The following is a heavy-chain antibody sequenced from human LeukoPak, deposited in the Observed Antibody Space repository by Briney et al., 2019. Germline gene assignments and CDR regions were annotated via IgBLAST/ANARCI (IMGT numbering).Heavy chain of an antibody. CDR1: GGSISNYY. CDR2: MHYSGST. Sequence: PSETLSLTCTASGGSISNYYWSWIRQPPGKGLEWIGYMHYSGSTKYNPSLKSRVTTSVDTSRNQFSLKLSSVTAADTAVYYCARHTYSNFVLDYWGQGTLVTVSS. V-gene: IGHV4-59*08. D-gene: IGHD4-11*01. J-gene: IGHJ4*02. CDR3: ARHTYSNFVLDY.